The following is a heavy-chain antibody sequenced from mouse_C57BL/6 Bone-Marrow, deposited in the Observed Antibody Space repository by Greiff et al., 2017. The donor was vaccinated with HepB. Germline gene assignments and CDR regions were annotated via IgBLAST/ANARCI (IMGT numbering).Heavy chain of an antibody. CDR1: GFTFSSYA. Sequence: EVQLQESGGGLVKPGGSLKLSCAASGFTFSSYAMSWVRQTPEKRLEWVATISDGGSYTYYPDNVKGRFTISRDNAKNNLYLQMSHLKSEDTAMYYCARDGAGNFDYWGQGTTLTVSS. D-gene: IGHD3-3*01. V-gene: IGHV5-4*01. J-gene: IGHJ2*01. CDR2: ISDGGSYT. CDR3: ARDGAGNFDY.